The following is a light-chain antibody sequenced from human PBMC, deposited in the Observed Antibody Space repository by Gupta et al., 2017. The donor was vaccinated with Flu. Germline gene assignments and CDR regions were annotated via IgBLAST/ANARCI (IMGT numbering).Light chain of an antibody. J-gene: IGKJ2*01. V-gene: IGKV3-15*01. CDR3: QQYNDWPLYT. Sequence: PTTRLSPGERATLSCRDSQSVSSKLAWYQQKPGQAPRLLIYGVSTRATGIPARFSGSGSGTEFTLTISSLQSEDFAVYYCQQYNDWPLYTFGQGTKLEIK. CDR2: GVS. CDR1: QSVSSK.